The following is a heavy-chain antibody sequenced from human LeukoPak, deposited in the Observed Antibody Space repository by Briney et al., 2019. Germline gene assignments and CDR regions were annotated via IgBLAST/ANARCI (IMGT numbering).Heavy chain of an antibody. J-gene: IGHJ4*02. D-gene: IGHD3-3*02. CDR3: ARGFSD. V-gene: IGHV3-30*04. CDR2: ISYDGSNK. Sequence: GGSLRLSCAASGFTFSSYAMHWVRQAPGKGLEWVAVISYDGSNKYYADSVKGRFTISRDNSKNTLYLQMNSLRAEDTALYYCARGFSDWGQGTLVTVSS. CDR1: GFTFSSYA.